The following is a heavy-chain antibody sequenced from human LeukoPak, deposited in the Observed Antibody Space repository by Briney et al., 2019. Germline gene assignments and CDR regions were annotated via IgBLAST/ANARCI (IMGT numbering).Heavy chain of an antibody. V-gene: IGHV4-31*03. J-gene: IGHJ4*02. CDR2: IYYSGNS. CDR1: GVSLSSGGYY. Sequence: PSQTLSLTCTVSGVSLSSGGYYWSWIRHLPGKGLEWIGYIYYSGNSYSNPSLKNRLTISVATSKNQFSLKVNSVTAADTAVYYCARARSDLQFFDFWGQGTLVTVSS. D-gene: IGHD3/OR15-3a*01. CDR3: ARARSDLQFFDF.